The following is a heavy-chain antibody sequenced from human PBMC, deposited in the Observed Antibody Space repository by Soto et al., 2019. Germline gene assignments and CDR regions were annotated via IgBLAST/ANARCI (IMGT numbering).Heavy chain of an antibody. V-gene: IGHV4-59*08. CDR1: GGSISSYY. CDR2: IYYSGST. Sequence: QVQLQESGPGLVKPSETLSLTCTVSGGSISSYYWSWIRQPPGKGLEWIGYIYYSGSTNYNPSPKSRVPISVDTSKSQFSLKLSTGTAAAAAVYYCASNGYESSGHYLYYFDYWGQGTLVTVPS. J-gene: IGHJ4*02. CDR3: ASNGYESSGHYLYYFDY. D-gene: IGHD3-22*01.